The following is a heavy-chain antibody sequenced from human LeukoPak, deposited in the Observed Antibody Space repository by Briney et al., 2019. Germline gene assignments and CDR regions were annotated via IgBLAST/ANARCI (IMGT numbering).Heavy chain of an antibody. Sequence: VASVKVSCKASGYTFTGYYIHWVRQAPGQGLEWMGWINPNSGGTNYAQKFQGRVTMTRDTSISTAYMELSRLRSDDTAVYYCARDRGTIFGVVIYWFDPWGQGTLVTVSS. D-gene: IGHD3-3*01. V-gene: IGHV1-2*02. CDR3: ARDRGTIFGVVIYWFDP. CDR2: INPNSGGT. CDR1: GYTFTGYY. J-gene: IGHJ5*02.